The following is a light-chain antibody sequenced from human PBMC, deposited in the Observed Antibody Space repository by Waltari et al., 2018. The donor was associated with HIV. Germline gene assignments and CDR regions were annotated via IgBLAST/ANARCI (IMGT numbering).Light chain of an antibody. CDR3: SSYTSSSTPVV. CDR2: DVS. CDR1: SSDIGTYNY. Sequence: QSALTQPASVSGSPGQSITISCTGTSSDIGTYNYVPCYQQHPGKAPKLMIYDVSNRPSGVSNRFSGSKSGNTASLTISGLQAEDEADYYCSSYTSSSTPVVFGGGTKLTVL. V-gene: IGLV2-14*01. J-gene: IGLJ2*01.